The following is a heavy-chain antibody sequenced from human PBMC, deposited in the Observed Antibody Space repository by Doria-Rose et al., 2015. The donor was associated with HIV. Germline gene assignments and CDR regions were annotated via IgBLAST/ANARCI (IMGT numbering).Heavy chain of an antibody. Sequence: VQLVESGGGLVRPGGSLRLSCATSGFTFSSHRINWVRQAPGKELEWVSPISSTSAYIHYADSVRGRFTISRDNARNSLYLQMDSLRAEDTAIYYCATGVTLDYWGQGTLVTVSS. CDR1: GFTFSSHR. V-gene: IGHV3-21*01. J-gene: IGHJ4*02. CDR2: ISSTSAYI. CDR3: ATGVTLDY. D-gene: IGHD3-10*01.